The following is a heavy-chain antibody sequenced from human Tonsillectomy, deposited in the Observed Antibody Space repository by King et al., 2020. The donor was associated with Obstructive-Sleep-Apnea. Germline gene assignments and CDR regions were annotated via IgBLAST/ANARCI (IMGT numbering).Heavy chain of an antibody. J-gene: IGHJ4*02. V-gene: IGHV3-21*01. CDR1: GFTFSSYS. CDR2: ISSSSSYI. CDR3: ARARGSYDSSGYYPN. Sequence: VQLVESGGGLVKPGGSLRLSCAASGFTFSSYSMNWVRQAPGKGLEWVSSISSSSSYIYYADSVKGRFTISRDNAKNSLYLQMNSLRAEDTAVYYCARARGSYDSSGYYPNWGQGTLVTVSS. D-gene: IGHD3-22*01.